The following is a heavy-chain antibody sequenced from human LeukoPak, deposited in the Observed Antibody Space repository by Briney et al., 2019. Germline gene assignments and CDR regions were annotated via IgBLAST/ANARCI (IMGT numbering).Heavy chain of an antibody. D-gene: IGHD3-10*01. CDR2: INPSSGVA. V-gene: IGHV1-2*02. CDR3: AREYYYGSGSYSRRNWFDP. CDR1: GYTFTAYY. Sequence: GASVKVSCKASGYTFTAYYMHWVRQAPGQGLEWMGWINPSSGVAKYAEKFQGRVTMTRDTSISTAYMELNRLRSDDTAVYYCAREYYYGSGSYSRRNWFDPWGQGTLVTVSS. J-gene: IGHJ5*02.